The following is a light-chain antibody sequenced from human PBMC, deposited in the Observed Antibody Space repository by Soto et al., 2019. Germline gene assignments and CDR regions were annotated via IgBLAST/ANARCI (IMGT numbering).Light chain of an antibody. J-gene: IGLJ2*01. CDR3: QSFDSSLSKV. V-gene: IGLV1-40*01. CDR1: RSNIGAGYD. CDR2: GNT. Sequence: QSALTQPPSVSGAPGQRVAISCTGSRSNIGAGYDVHWYQRLPGAPPKLLIYGNTNRPSGVPDRFSGSRSGTSASLAITGLQAEDEGDYYCQSFDSSLSKVFGGGTKLTVL.